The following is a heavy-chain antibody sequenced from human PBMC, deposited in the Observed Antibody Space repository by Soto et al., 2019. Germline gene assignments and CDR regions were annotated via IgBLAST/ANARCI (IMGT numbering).Heavy chain of an antibody. CDR1: GGSISSSSYY. V-gene: IGHV4-39*07. Sequence: PSETLSLTCTVSGGSISSSSYYWGWIRQPPGKGLEWIGSIYYSGSTYYNPSLKSRVTISVDTSKNQFSLRLTSMTAVDTAVYYCARGARTGTTGYYFDYWGQGMLVTVSS. CDR3: ARGARTGTTGYYFDY. D-gene: IGHD1-1*01. CDR2: IYYSGST. J-gene: IGHJ4*02.